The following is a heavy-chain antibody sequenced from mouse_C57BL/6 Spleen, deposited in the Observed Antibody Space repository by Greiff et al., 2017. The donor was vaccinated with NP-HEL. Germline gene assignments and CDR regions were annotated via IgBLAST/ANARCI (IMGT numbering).Heavy chain of an antibody. CDR3: ARKVAPYAMDY. CDR2: ISNGGGST. J-gene: IGHJ4*01. V-gene: IGHV5-12*01. CDR1: GFTFSDYY. Sequence: EVKLVESGGGLVQPGGSLKLSCAASGFTFSDYYMYWVRQTPEKRLEWVAYISNGGGSTYYPDTVKGRFTISRDNAKNTLYLQMSRLKSEDTAMYYCARKVAPYAMDYWGQGTSVTVSS. D-gene: IGHD1-1*01.